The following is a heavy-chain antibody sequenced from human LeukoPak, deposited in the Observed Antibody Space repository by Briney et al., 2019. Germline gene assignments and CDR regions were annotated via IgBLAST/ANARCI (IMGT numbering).Heavy chain of an antibody. J-gene: IGHJ5*02. V-gene: IGHV4-59*01. Sequence: SETLSLTCTVSGGSISSYYWSWIRQPPGKGLEWIGYIYYSGGTNYNPSLKSRVTISVDTSKNQFSLKLSSVTAADTAVYYWARVGSRYYDSSGYYSNWFDPWGQGTLVTVSS. CDR3: ARVGSRYYDSSGYYSNWFDP. D-gene: IGHD3-22*01. CDR2: IYYSGGT. CDR1: GGSISSYY.